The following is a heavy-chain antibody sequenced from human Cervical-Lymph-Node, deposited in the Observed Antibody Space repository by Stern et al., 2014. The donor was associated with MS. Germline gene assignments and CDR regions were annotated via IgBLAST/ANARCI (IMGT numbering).Heavy chain of an antibody. J-gene: IGHJ3*02. Sequence: MQLVQSGAEVKKPGASVKVSCKASGYTFTSYGISWVRQAPGQGIEWMGWSSAYNDNTNYAQKLKGRVTMTTDSTTNTAYMELRSLRSDDTAVYYCAIGLLGSENAFDIWGQGTMVTVSS. V-gene: IGHV1-18*01. CDR1: GYTFTSYG. CDR3: AIGLLGSENAFDI. CDR2: SSAYNDNT. D-gene: IGHD2-15*01.